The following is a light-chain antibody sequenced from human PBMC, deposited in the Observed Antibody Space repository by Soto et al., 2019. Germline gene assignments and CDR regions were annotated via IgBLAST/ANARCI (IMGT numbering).Light chain of an antibody. V-gene: IGLV1-44*01. Sequence: QSVLTQPPSASGTPGQRVTISCSGSSSNIGSNSVTWFQQLPGTAPKLLIYSNYQRPSGVPDRFSGSKSGTSASLAISGLQPEDEADYYCAAWDDSLNGDVFGTETKLTVL. CDR3: AAWDDSLNGDV. J-gene: IGLJ1*01. CDR2: SNY. CDR1: SSNIGSNS.